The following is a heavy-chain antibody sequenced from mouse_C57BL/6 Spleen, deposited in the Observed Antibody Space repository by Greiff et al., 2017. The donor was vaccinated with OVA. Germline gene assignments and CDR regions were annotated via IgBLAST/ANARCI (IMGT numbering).Heavy chain of an antibody. V-gene: IGHV5-12*01. CDR1: GFTFSDYY. J-gene: IGHJ3*01. Sequence: EVKVVESGGGLVQPGGSLKLSCAASGFTFSDYYMYWVRQTPEKRLEWVAYISNGGGSTYYPDTVKGRFTISRDNAKNTLYLQMSRLKSEDTAMYYCASHYYGSSPFAYWGQGTLVTVSA. CDR3: ASHYYGSSPFAY. CDR2: ISNGGGST. D-gene: IGHD1-1*01.